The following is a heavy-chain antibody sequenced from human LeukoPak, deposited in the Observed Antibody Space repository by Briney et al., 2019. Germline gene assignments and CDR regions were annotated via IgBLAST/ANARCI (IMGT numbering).Heavy chain of an antibody. CDR2: ISGSGGST. V-gene: IGHV3-23*01. CDR1: GFTFSSYA. J-gene: IGHJ4*02. Sequence: PGGSLRLSCAASGFTFSSYAMSWVRQAPGKGLEWVSAISGSGGSTYYADSVKGRFTISRDNGKNSLYLQMNSLRVEDTAVYYCARDSRGSSWFFDYWGQGALVTVSS. D-gene: IGHD6-13*01. CDR3: ARDSRGSSWFFDY.